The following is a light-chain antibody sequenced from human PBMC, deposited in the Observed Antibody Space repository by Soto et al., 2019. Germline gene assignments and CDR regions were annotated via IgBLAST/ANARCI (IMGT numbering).Light chain of an antibody. J-gene: IGKJ1*01. CDR2: GVS. CDR3: KQYDSSPRT. Sequence: ELVLTQSPGTLSFSPGERATLSCRASQSLSSRNLAWYQQKPGQAPRPLIYGVSSRATGIPDRFSGSGSGKDFTLTISRLEPEDCAVYYCKQYDSSPRTFGQGSKVEIX. V-gene: IGKV3-20*01. CDR1: QSLSSRN.